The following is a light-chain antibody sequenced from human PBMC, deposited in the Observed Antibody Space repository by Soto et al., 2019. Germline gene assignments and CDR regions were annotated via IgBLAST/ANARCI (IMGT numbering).Light chain of an antibody. Sequence: EIVLTQSPATLSLSPGERATLSCRASQSVSSRLAWYQQKSGQAPRLLIYDASNRATGIPARFSGSGSGTDATLTISSLEPDDFAVYYCQQCHNWPFTFGPGTKVDIK. CDR3: QQCHNWPFT. J-gene: IGKJ3*01. V-gene: IGKV3-11*01. CDR2: DAS. CDR1: QSVSSR.